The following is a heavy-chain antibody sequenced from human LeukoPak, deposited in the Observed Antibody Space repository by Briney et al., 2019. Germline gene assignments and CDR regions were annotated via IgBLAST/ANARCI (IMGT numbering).Heavy chain of an antibody. CDR1: GFTVSSNY. CDR2: IYSGGST. Sequence: GGSLRLSCAASGFTVSSNYMSWVRQAPGKGLEWVSVIYSGGSTYYADSVKGRFTISRDNSKNTLYLQMNSLRAEDTAVYYCAKDARRTNGWYFFDYWGQGTLVTVSS. J-gene: IGHJ4*02. V-gene: IGHV3-53*01. D-gene: IGHD6-19*01. CDR3: AKDARRTNGWYFFDY.